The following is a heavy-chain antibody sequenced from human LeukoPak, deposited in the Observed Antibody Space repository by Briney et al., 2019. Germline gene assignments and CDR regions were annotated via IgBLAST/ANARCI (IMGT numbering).Heavy chain of an antibody. CDR1: GGSFSGYY. D-gene: IGHD3-10*01. V-gene: IGHV4-34*01. CDR2: INHSGST. CDR3: ARALGIWFGELLYYYYGMDV. Sequence: SETLSLTCAVYGGSFSGYYWSWIRQPPGKGLEWIGEINHSGSTNYNPSLKSRVTISVDTSKNQFSLKLSSVTAADTAVYYCARALGIWFGELLYYYYGMDVWGQGTTVTVSS. J-gene: IGHJ6*02.